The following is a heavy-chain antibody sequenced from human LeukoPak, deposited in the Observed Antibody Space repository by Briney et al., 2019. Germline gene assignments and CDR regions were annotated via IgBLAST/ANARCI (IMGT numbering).Heavy chain of an antibody. D-gene: IGHD3-10*01. CDR1: GYTFTGYY. CDR2: INPSGGST. Sequence: ASVKVSCKASGYTFTGYYMHWVRQAPGQGLEWMGIINPSGGSTSYAQKFQGRVTMTRDMSTSTVYMELSSLRSEDTAVYYCARRVTMVRGGQNWFDPWGQGTLVTVSS. CDR3: ARRVTMVRGGQNWFDP. V-gene: IGHV1-46*01. J-gene: IGHJ5*02.